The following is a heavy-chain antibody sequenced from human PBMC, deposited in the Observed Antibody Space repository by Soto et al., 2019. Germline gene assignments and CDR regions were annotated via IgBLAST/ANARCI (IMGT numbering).Heavy chain of an antibody. CDR1: GGTFSGYA. V-gene: IGHV1-69*01. CDR2: IIPIFGTA. J-gene: IGHJ3*02. CDR3: ARDGPGRGSGSRIPFDI. Sequence: QVQLVQSGAEVKKPGSSVKVSCKASGGTFSGYAISWVRQAPGQGLEWMGGIIPIFGTANYAQKFQGRVTITADESTSTAYMELSSLRSEDTAVYYCARDGPGRGSGSRIPFDIWGQGTMVTVSS. D-gene: IGHD3-10*01.